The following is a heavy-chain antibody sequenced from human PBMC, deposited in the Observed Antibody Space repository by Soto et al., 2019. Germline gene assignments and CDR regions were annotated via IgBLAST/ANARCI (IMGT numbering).Heavy chain of an antibody. CDR2: IYWDDDK. J-gene: IGHJ4*02. CDR3: AHRRSYCSGGSCYSGFDY. CDR1: GFSLSTSGVG. Sequence: QITLKESGPPLVKPTQTLTLTRTFSGFSLSTSGVGVGWIRQPPGKALEWLALIYWDDDKRYSPSLKSRLTITKDTSKNQVVLTMTNMDPVDTATYYCAHRRSYCSGGSCYSGFDYWGQGTLVTVSS. D-gene: IGHD2-15*01. V-gene: IGHV2-5*02.